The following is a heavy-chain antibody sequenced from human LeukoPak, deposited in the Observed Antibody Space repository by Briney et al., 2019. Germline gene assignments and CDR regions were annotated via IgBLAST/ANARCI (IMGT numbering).Heavy chain of an antibody. CDR1: GGSISSCY. D-gene: IGHD5-18*01. Sequence: SETLSLTCTVSGGSISSCYWSWIRQPAGKGLEWIGRIYTSGSTNYNPSLKSRVTMSVDTSKNQFSLKLSSVTAADTAVYYCASPAMAFIDQGRYNYYYYMDVWGKGTTVTVSS. V-gene: IGHV4-4*07. CDR3: ASPAMAFIDQGRYNYYYYMDV. J-gene: IGHJ6*03. CDR2: IYTSGST.